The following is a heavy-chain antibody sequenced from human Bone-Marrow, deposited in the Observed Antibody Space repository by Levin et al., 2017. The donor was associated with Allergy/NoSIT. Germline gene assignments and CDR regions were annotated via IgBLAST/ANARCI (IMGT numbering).Heavy chain of an antibody. CDR3: ARDRAGERDAGHWYFDL. Sequence: GESLKISCKASGYTFTSHFLHWVRQAPGQGLEWVGIVSPTRDTTNYAQKFEGRLTMTRDTSTSTVYMELSSLRSDDTAVYYCARDRAGERDAGHWYFDLWGRGTLVTVSS. J-gene: IGHJ2*01. CDR1: GYTFTSHF. CDR2: VSPTRDTT. V-gene: IGHV1-46*01. D-gene: IGHD5-24*01.